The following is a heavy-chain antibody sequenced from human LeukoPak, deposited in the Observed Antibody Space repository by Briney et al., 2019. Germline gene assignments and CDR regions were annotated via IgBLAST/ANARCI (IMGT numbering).Heavy chain of an antibody. Sequence: GGSLRLSCEAPGFPFSTYWMHWVRQAPGKGLVWVSRSNADASTTGYADSVKGRFTILRDNAKNTLYLQMNSLRAEDTAVYYRARDSGSGSYSGYWGRGTLVTVSS. V-gene: IGHV3-74*01. J-gene: IGHJ4*02. CDR2: SNADASTT. D-gene: IGHD3-10*01. CDR1: GFPFSTYW. CDR3: ARDSGSGSYSGY.